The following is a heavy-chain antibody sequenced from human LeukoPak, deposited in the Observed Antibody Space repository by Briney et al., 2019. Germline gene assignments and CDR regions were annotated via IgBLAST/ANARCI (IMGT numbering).Heavy chain of an antibody. J-gene: IGHJ4*02. CDR2: IRSKTYDGTT. CDR1: GFTFSCYA. V-gene: IGHV3-49*04. D-gene: IGHD3-22*01. CDR3: TRDYLVPYDSNAFDY. Sequence: GGSLRLSCAASGFTFSCYAMSWVRQAPGKGLEGVGFIRSKTYDGTTEYAASVKGTFTISRDDSRSIAYLQMNSLKTEDTAVYYCTRDYLVPYDSNAFDYWGQGTLVTVSS.